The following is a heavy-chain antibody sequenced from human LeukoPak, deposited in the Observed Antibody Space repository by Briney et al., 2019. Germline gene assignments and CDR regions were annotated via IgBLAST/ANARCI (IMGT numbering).Heavy chain of an antibody. CDR3: ARTYSSGWYYFDH. CDR2: IYYSGST. CDR1: GGSISSSSYY. D-gene: IGHD6-19*01. V-gene: IGHV4-39*01. J-gene: IGHJ4*02. Sequence: PSETLSLTCTVSGGSISSSSYYWGWIRQPPGKGLEWIGSIYYSGSTYYNPSLKSRVTISVDTSKNQFSLKLSSVTAADTAVYYCARTYSSGWYYFDHWGQGTLVTVSS.